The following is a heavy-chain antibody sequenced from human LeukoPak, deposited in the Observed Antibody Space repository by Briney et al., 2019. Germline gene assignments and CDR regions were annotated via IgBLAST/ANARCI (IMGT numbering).Heavy chain of an antibody. D-gene: IGHD1-7*01. CDR3: VRDRELTY. Sequence: SETLSLTCTVSGGSVSSGSYYWSWIRQPPGKGLEWIGYIYYSGSTNYNPSLKSRVTISVDTSKNQFSLKLSSVTAADTAVYYCVRDRELTYWGQGILVTVSS. CDR2: IYYSGST. V-gene: IGHV4-61*01. CDR1: GGSVSSGSYY. J-gene: IGHJ4*02.